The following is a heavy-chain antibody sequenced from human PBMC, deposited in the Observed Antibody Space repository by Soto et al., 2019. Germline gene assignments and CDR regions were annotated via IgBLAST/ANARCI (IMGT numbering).Heavy chain of an antibody. CDR3: TGITWFRGMDV. D-gene: IGHD3-10*01. V-gene: IGHV6-1*01. CDR2: TYYKSKWNN. CDR1: GDSVSSNSSG. Sequence: SQTLSLTCVISGDSVSSNSSGWNWIRQSPSRGLEWLGRTYYKSKWNNDYALSVKSRITINPDTSKNQFSLHLYSVTPEGTAVYYCTGITWFRGMDVWGHGTPVTVSS. J-gene: IGHJ6*02.